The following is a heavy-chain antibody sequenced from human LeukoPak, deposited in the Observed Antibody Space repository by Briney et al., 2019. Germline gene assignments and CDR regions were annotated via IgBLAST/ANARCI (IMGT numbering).Heavy chain of an antibody. J-gene: IGHJ4*02. CDR1: GFTFSSYG. Sequence: PGGSLRLSCTASGFTFSSYGMHWVRQAPGKGLEWVAVIWYDGSNKYYADSVKGRFTISRDNSKNTLYLQMNSLRAEDTAVYYCARDGEQRLAGCLDYWGQGILVTISS. CDR2: IWYDGSNK. D-gene: IGHD6-25*01. V-gene: IGHV3-33*01. CDR3: ARDGEQRLAGCLDY.